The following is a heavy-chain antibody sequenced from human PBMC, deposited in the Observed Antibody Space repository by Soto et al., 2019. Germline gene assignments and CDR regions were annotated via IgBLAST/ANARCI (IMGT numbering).Heavy chain of an antibody. CDR3: ARGFGRLGEFSPRDFDY. J-gene: IGHJ4*02. V-gene: IGHV3-13*04. Sequence: TGGSLRLSCAASGFTFSRYDMHWVRQGTGRGLEWVSFIGTAGDTYYSGSVKGRFTISRENAKNTLYLQMNSLGAGDTAVYYCARGFGRLGEFSPRDFDYWGQGALVTVSS. D-gene: IGHD3-16*01. CDR2: IGTAGDT. CDR1: GFTFSRYD.